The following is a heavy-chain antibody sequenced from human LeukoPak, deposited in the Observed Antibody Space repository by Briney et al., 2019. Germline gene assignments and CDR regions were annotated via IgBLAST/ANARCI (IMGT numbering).Heavy chain of an antibody. Sequence: SETLSLTCAVYGGSFSNYYWNWIRQPPGKGLEWIGYIYYSGSTNYNPSLKSRVTISVDTSKNQFSLKLSSVTAADTAVYYCARLAFSGSYYKFDYYYYGMDVWGQGTTVTVSS. CDR2: IYYSGST. J-gene: IGHJ6*02. CDR3: ARLAFSGSYYKFDYYYYGMDV. V-gene: IGHV4-59*08. CDR1: GGSFSNYY. D-gene: IGHD3-10*01.